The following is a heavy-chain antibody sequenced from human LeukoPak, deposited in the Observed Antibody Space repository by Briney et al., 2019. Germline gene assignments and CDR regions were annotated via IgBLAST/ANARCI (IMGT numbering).Heavy chain of an antibody. Sequence: SETLSLTCTVSGGSISSYYWSWIRQPAGKGLEWIGRIYTSGSTNYNPSLKSRVTISVDTSKNQFSLKLSSVTAADTAVYYCARDRRKYYDFWSGSSDAFDIWGQGTMVTVSS. V-gene: IGHV4-4*07. CDR3: ARDRRKYYDFWSGSSDAFDI. CDR1: GGSISSYY. J-gene: IGHJ3*02. CDR2: IYTSGST. D-gene: IGHD3-3*01.